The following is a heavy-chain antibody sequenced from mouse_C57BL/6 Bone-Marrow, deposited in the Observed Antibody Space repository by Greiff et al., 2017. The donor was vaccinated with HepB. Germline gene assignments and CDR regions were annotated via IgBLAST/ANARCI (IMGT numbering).Heavy chain of an antibody. CDR3: AGDDYGPVYAMDY. Sequence: VQLQQPGAELVRPGTSVKVSCKASGYAFTNYLIEWVKQRPGQGLEWIGVINPGSGGTHYNEKFKGKATLTADKSSSTAYMQLSSLTSEDSAVYFCAGDDYGPVYAMDYWGQGTSVTVSS. V-gene: IGHV1-54*01. D-gene: IGHD1-2*01. CDR1: GYAFTNYL. J-gene: IGHJ4*01. CDR2: INPGSGGT.